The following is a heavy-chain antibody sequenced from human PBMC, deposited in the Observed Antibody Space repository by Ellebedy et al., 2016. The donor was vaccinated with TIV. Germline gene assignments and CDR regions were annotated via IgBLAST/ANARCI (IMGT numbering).Heavy chain of an antibody. V-gene: IGHV4-39*07. CDR1: GDSISSNYH. CDR2: TTYSGNT. D-gene: IGHD1-26*01. Sequence: SETLSLTCAVSGDSISSNYHWRWFRLSPGKRVEWYGTTTYSGNTYYNPSVNSRVTISVDMSKNQFSLRLTSVTAAATAVYYCASSGLKMGFQVDLWGQGTLVTVSS. CDR3: ASSGLKMGFQVDL. J-gene: IGHJ5*02.